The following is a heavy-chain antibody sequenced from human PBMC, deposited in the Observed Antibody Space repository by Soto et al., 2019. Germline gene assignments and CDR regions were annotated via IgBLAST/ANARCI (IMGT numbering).Heavy chain of an antibody. CDR3: ARGVIGTEGVRWFDR. Sequence: EVQLVESGGGLVQPGGSLRLSCAASVFRVTSYWMHWVRHVPGKGLVWVSRINSDGSSTSYADSVKGRFTISRDNAKNTVYLQMNSLRAEDTGLYYCARGVIGTEGVRWFDRWGQGTLVTVSS. CDR1: VFRVTSYW. CDR2: INSDGSST. J-gene: IGHJ5*02. V-gene: IGHV3-74*01. D-gene: IGHD4-4*01.